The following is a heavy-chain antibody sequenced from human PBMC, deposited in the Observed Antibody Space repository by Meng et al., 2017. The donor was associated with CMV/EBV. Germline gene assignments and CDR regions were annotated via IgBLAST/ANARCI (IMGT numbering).Heavy chain of an antibody. Sequence: GGFLRPSCAVSGFTFSSYWTSWVRQAPGKGLEWVANIKQDGSEKYYVDSVKGRFTISRDDAKNSLYLQMNSLRAEDTAVYYCERVSDFWTGGGIDYWGQGTLVTVSS. CDR3: ERVSDFWTGGGIDY. J-gene: IGHJ4*02. D-gene: IGHD3-3*01. CDR1: GFTFSSYW. V-gene: IGHV3-7*01. CDR2: IKQDGSEK.